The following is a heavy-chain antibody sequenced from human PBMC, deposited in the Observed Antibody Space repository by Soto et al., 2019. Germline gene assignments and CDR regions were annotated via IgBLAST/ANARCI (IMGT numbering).Heavy chain of an antibody. D-gene: IGHD2-21*01. V-gene: IGHV3-74*01. Sequence: EVQLVESGGGLVQPGGSLRLSCAVSGFSFSSHWMHWVRQGPGKGLEWVSLSKNDGISTSYADSVKGRFTVSRDNAKSTLYLQMSSLKVEDTAVYYCGPLAYTDSCGQGTLVTVSS. CDR1: GFSFSSHW. J-gene: IGHJ5*02. CDR2: SKNDGIST. CDR3: GPLAYTDS.